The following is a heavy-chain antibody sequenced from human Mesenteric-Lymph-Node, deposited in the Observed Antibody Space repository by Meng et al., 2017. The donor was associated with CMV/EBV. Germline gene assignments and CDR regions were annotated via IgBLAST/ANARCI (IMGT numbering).Heavy chain of an antibody. Sequence: ESLKISCAASGFTFSSYWMSWIRQPPGKGLEWIGEINHSGSTNYNPSLKSRVTISVDTSKNQFSLKLTSVTAADTAVYYCARRGHTSRPFWGQGTLVTVSS. D-gene: IGHD6-6*01. J-gene: IGHJ4*02. CDR3: ARRGHTSRPF. CDR1: GFTFSSYW. CDR2: INHSGST. V-gene: IGHV4-34*01.